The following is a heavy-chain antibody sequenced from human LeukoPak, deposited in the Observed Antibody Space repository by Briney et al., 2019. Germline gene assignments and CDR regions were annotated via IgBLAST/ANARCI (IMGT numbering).Heavy chain of an antibody. V-gene: IGHV3-48*03. CDR2: ISSSGSTI. D-gene: IGHD6-19*01. CDR3: ARDLRAVAEQYYYYGMDV. CDR1: GFTFSSYE. J-gene: IGHJ6*02. Sequence: GGSLRLSCAASGFTFSSYEMNWVRQAPGKGLEWVSYISSSGSTIYYADSVKGRFTISRDNAKNSLYLQMNSLRAEDTAVYYCARDLRAVAEQYYYYGMDVWGQGTTVTVSS.